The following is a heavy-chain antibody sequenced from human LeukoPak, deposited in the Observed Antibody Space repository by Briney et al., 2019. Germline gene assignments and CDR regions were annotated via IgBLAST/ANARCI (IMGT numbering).Heavy chain of an antibody. V-gene: IGHV1-3*01. CDR3: ARDGPYYYGSGSSDY. J-gene: IGHJ4*02. Sequence: ASVKVSCKASGYTFTSYAMHWVRQAPGQRLEWMGWINAGNGNTKYSQKFQGRVTITRDTSTSTAYMELRSLRSDDTAVYYCARDGPYYYGSGSSDYWGQGTLVTVSS. CDR1: GYTFTSYA. CDR2: INAGNGNT. D-gene: IGHD3-10*01.